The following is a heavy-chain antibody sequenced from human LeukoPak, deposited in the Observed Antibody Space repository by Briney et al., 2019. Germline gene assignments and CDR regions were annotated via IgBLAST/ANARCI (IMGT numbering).Heavy chain of an antibody. CDR2: INRGGSRT. Sequence: GGSLRLSCAASGFNFNTFWMNWVRQAPGKGLMWVLRINRGGSRTDYADSVKGRFTISRDDAKNTLYLQLNSLRAEDTAVYFCARGGSDTAMAHDYWGQGTLVTVSS. V-gene: IGHV3-74*01. CDR3: ARGGSDTAMAHDY. CDR1: GFNFNTFW. J-gene: IGHJ4*02. D-gene: IGHD5-18*01.